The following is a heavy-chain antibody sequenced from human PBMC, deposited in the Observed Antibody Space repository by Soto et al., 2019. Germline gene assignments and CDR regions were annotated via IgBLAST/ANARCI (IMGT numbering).Heavy chain of an antibody. CDR1: GYTFTSYY. CDR2: INPSGGST. J-gene: IGHJ6*02. D-gene: IGHD5-18*01. Sequence: ASVKVSCKASGYTFTSYYMHWVRQAPGQGLEWMGIINPSGGSTSYAQKFQGRVTMTRDTSTSTVYMELSSLRSEDTAVYYCARGPWIQLWLGYYYYYGMDVWGQGTTVTVSS. CDR3: ARGPWIQLWLGYYYYYGMDV. V-gene: IGHV1-46*01.